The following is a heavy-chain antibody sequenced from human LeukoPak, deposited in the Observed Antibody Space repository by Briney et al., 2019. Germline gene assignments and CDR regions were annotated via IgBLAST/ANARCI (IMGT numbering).Heavy chain of an antibody. CDR2: INSDGSST. Sequence: GGSLRLSCAASGFTFSSDWMHWVRQAPGKGLVWVSRINSDGSSTSYADSVKGRFTISRDNAKNTLYLQMNSLRAEDTAVYYCARDLGGYSSGWTIDYWGQGTLVTVSS. CDR1: GFTFSSDW. V-gene: IGHV3-74*01. CDR3: ARDLGGYSSGWTIDY. D-gene: IGHD6-19*01. J-gene: IGHJ4*02.